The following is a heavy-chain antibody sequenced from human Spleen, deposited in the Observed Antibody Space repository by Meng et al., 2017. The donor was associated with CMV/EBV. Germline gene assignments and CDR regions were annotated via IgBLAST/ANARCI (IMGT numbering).Heavy chain of an antibody. CDR3: TRQGFGGYDSLGY. Sequence: GESLKISCAASGFTFSGSAMHWVRQASGKGLEWVGRIRSKANSYATSYAASVKGGFTISRDDSKNTAYLQMNSLKTEDTAVYFCTRQGFGGYDSLGYWGQGTLVTVSS. J-gene: IGHJ4*02. CDR2: IRSKANSYAT. V-gene: IGHV3-73*01. CDR1: GFTFSGSA. D-gene: IGHD5-12*01.